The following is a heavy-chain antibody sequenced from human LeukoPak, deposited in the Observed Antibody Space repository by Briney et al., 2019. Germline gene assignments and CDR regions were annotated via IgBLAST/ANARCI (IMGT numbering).Heavy chain of an antibody. D-gene: IGHD3-10*01. CDR2: ISSTSSYI. V-gene: IGHV3-21*01. CDR1: GFTFSSYS. J-gene: IGHJ6*02. Sequence: GGSLRLSCAASGFTFSSYSMNWVRQAPGKGLEWVSSISSTSSYIYYADSVKGRFTISRDNAKNSLYLQMNRLRAEDTAVYYCARDLGDGITMVLYGVDVWGQGTTVTVSS. CDR3: ARDLGDGITMVLYGVDV.